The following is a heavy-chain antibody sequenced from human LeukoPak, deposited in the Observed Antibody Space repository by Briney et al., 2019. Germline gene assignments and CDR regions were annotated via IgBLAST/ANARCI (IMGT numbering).Heavy chain of an antibody. V-gene: IGHV4-39*07. CDR1: GGSISSSSYY. CDR2: IYYSGST. J-gene: IGHJ5*02. Sequence: SETLSLTCTVSGGSISSSSYYWGWIRQPPGKGLEWIGSIYYSGSTNYNPSLKSRVTISVDTSKNQFSLKLSSVTAADTAVYYCARGGPWRLVVVINKYNWFDPWGQGTLVTVSS. CDR3: ARGGPWRLVVVINKYNWFDP. D-gene: IGHD3-22*01.